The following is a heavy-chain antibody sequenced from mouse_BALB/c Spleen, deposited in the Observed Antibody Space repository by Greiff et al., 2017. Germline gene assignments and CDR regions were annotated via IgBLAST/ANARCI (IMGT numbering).Heavy chain of an antibody. V-gene: IGHV2-9*02. J-gene: IGHJ2*01. CDR1: GFSLTSYG. D-gene: IGHD2-1*01. Sequence: QVQLKESGPGLVAPSQSLSITCTVSGFSLTSYGVHWVRQPPGKGLEWLGVIWAGGSTNYNSALMSRLSISKDNSKSQVFLKMNSLRTDDTAMYYCARAGDGNYVDYWGQGTTLTVSS. CDR3: ARAGDGNYVDY. CDR2: IWAGGST.